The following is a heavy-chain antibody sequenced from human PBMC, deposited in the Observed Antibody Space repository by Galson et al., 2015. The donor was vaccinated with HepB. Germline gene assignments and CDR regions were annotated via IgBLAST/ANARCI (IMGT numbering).Heavy chain of an antibody. CDR2: ISSSSSTI. CDR1: GFTFSSYS. CDR3: ARDRTEYSSSWSFDY. V-gene: IGHV3-48*02. J-gene: IGHJ4*02. Sequence: SLRLSCAASGFTFSSYSMNWVRQAPGEGLEWVSYISSSSSTIYYADSVKGRFTISRDNAKNSLYLQMNSLRDEDTAVYYCARDRTEYSSSWSFDYWGQGTLVTVSS. D-gene: IGHD6-6*01.